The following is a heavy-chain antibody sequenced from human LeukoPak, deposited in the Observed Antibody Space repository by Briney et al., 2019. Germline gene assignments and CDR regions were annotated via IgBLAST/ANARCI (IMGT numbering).Heavy chain of an antibody. CDR1: GFTFSDYA. V-gene: IGHV3-23*01. J-gene: IGHJ3*01. Sequence: PWGSLRLSCAASGFTFSDYALIWVRQAPGKGLEWISAIRGTGGTTYYADSVKGRCTISRDNSRNTVYLQMNSLRAEDTALYFCGKDPNGDYVGAFDFWGPGTMVTVSS. CDR3: GKDPNGDYVGAFDF. CDR2: IRGTGGTT. D-gene: IGHD4-17*01.